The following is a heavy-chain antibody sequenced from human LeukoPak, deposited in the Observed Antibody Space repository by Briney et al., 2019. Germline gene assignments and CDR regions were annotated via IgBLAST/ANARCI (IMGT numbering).Heavy chain of an antibody. CDR1: GYSFTSYW. CDR3: AKIDRQYCSRSSCYALDY. V-gene: IGHV5-51*01. CDR2: IYPDDSDT. J-gene: IGHJ4*02. Sequence: GESLKISCQGSGYSFTSYWIGWVRQMPGKGLEWMGIIYPDDSDTRYSPSFQGQVTISADKSISTAYLQWSSLKASDTAMYYCAKIDRQYCSRSSCYALDYWGQGTQVTVSS. D-gene: IGHD2-2*01.